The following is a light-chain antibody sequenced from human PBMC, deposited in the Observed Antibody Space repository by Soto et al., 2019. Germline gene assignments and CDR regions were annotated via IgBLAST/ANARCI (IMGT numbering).Light chain of an antibody. Sequence: QSVLTQPPSVSGAPGQRVTISCTGSSSNIGAGYNVHWYQQVPGTAPKLLIYGDSNRPSGVPDRFSGSKSGTSASLAITGLQAEDETDYYCQSYDSSLSGWLFGGVTPLTVL. CDR1: SSNIGAGYN. V-gene: IGLV1-40*01. J-gene: IGLJ3*02. CDR3: QSYDSSLSGWL. CDR2: GDS.